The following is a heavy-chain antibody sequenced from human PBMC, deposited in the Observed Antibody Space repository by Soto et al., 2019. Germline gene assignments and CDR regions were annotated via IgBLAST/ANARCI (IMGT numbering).Heavy chain of an antibody. CDR1: GASISTNKW. V-gene: IGHV4-4*02. D-gene: IGHD2-8*02. CDR3: AIAREGNTGFSEYFEF. Sequence: SETLSLTCTVSGASISTNKWWTWVRRAPGKGLEWIGQVYQTGTTKYNPSLRSRVTMSVDKSNNQFSLRVTSVIAADTAVYSCAIAREGNTGFSEYFEFWGQGTLVTVSS. J-gene: IGHJ1*01. CDR2: VYQTGTT.